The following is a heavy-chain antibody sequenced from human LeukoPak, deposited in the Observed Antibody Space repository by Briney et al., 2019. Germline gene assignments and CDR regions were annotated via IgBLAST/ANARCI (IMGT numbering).Heavy chain of an antibody. J-gene: IGHJ4*02. Sequence: HPGGSLRLSCAASGFTFSSYWMSWVRQAPGKGLEWVANIKQDGSEKYYVDSVKGRFSISRDNAKNSLSLQMKSLTVEDTAVYFCARAATFTYYDVLTGYFTTHAFDSWGQGSLVAVSS. CDR3: ARAATFTYYDVLTGYFTTHAFDS. CDR2: IKQDGSEK. CDR1: GFTFSSYW. D-gene: IGHD3-9*01. V-gene: IGHV3-7*01.